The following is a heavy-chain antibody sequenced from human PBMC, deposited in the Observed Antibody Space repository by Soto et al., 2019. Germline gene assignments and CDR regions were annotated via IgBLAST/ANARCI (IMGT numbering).Heavy chain of an antibody. Sequence: EVQLVESGGGLVKPGGSLRLSCAASGFTFSSYSMNWVRQAPGKGLEWVSSISSSSSYIYYADSVKGRFTISRDNAKNSRYLQMTSLRAEDTAVYYCARDKPGYVGFRVDYWGQGTLVTVSS. CDR2: ISSSSSYI. CDR3: ARDKPGYVGFRVDY. J-gene: IGHJ4*02. CDR1: GFTFSSYS. D-gene: IGHD5-12*01. V-gene: IGHV3-21*01.